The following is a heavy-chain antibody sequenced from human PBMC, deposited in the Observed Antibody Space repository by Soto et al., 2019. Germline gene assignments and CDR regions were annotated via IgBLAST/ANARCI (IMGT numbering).Heavy chain of an antibody. D-gene: IGHD6-25*01. V-gene: IGHV4-59*01. CDR1: GGSINTYY. J-gene: IGHJ4*02. Sequence: SETLSLTCTVSGGSINTYYWSWIRQPPGKGLEWIGYIYYSGSDSGSTNYIPSLKSRVTISVDTSKNQFSLKLTSVTAADTAVYFCTRGGGDFWGQGTQVTVS. CDR3: TRGGGDF. CDR2: IYYSGSDSGST.